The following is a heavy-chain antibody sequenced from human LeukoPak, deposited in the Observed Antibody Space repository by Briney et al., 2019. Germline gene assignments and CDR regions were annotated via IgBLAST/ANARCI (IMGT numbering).Heavy chain of an antibody. Sequence: PSETLSLTCTVSGGSISSYYWSWIRQPPGKGLEWIGYIYYSGSTNYNPSLKSRVTISVDMSKNQFSLKLSSVTAADTAVYYCARGGYYYGSGSYHYWGQGTLVTVSS. J-gene: IGHJ4*02. V-gene: IGHV4-59*01. CDR3: ARGGYYYGSGSYHY. CDR1: GGSISSYY. D-gene: IGHD3-10*01. CDR2: IYYSGST.